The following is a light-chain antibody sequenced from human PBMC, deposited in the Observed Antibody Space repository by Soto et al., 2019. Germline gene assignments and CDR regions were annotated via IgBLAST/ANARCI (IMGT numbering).Light chain of an antibody. CDR1: QSVNNY. V-gene: IGKV3-11*01. CDR3: QHRNNRPFS. J-gene: IGKJ3*01. CDR2: DAS. Sequence: EIVLTQSPATLSLSPGERATLSCRASQSVNNYLAWYQQRPGQAPRLLIYDASNRATGIPARFSGSGSGTDFTLTISSLESEDFAVYYCQHRNNRPFSFGPGTKVDIK.